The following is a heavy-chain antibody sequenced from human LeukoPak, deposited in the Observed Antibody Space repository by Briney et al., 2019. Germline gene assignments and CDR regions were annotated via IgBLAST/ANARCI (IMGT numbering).Heavy chain of an antibody. V-gene: IGHV3-21*06. CDR3: LRGDRRDY. J-gene: IGHJ4*02. Sequence: NPGGSLRLSCAASGFTFNTYSMNWARQAPGKGREWVSSIDSSGGYMFYADSVKGRFIISRDNAKDSLYLQMNSLRVEDTAVYYCLRGDRRDYWGQGTLVTVSS. CDR2: IDSSGGYM. CDR1: GFTFNTYS.